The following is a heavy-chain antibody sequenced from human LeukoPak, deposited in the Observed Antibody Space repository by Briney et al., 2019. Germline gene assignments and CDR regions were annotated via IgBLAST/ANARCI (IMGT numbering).Heavy chain of an antibody. CDR2: INFNGGST. Sequence: GGSLRLSCAASGFTFSSYSMHWVRQAPGKGLEYVSGINFNGGSTSYADSVRGRFTISGDNSKNTLYLQMGSLRGEDMAVYYCARRGTSCYDYWGQGTLVTVSS. D-gene: IGHD2-2*01. CDR3: ARRGTSCYDY. V-gene: IGHV3-64*02. J-gene: IGHJ4*02. CDR1: GFTFSSYS.